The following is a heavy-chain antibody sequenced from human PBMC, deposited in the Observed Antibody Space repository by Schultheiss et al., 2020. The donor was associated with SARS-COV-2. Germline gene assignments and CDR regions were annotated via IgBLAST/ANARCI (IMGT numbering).Heavy chain of an antibody. CDR1: GFSFPNYG. CDR3: AKDLALVPAGYYYGMDV. CDR2: ISYDGSNK. Sequence: GGSLRLSCAASGFSFPNYGMHWVRQAPGKGLEWVAVISYDGSNKYYADSVKGRFTISRDNSKNTLYLQMNSLRAEDTAVYYCAKDLALVPAGYYYGMDVWGQGTTVTVSS. D-gene: IGHD2-2*01. V-gene: IGHV3-30*18. J-gene: IGHJ6*02.